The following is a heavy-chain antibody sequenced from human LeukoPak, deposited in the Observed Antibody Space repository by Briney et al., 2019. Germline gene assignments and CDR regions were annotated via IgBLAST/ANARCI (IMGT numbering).Heavy chain of an antibody. V-gene: IGHV3-21*01. CDR2: ISSSSSYI. J-gene: IGHJ5*02. CDR1: GFTFSSYS. Sequence: GGSLRLSCAASGFTFSSYSMNWVRQAPGKGLEWVSSISSSSSYIYYADSVEGRFTISRDNAKNSLYLQMNSLRAEDTAVYYCAREMDAAAGTSWFDPWGQGTLVTVSS. CDR3: AREMDAAAGTSWFDP. D-gene: IGHD6-13*01.